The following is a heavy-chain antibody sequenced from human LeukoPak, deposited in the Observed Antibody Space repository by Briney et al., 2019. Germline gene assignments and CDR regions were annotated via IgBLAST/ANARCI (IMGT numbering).Heavy chain of an antibody. CDR1: GASVSTYY. CDR2: IYYSGST. Sequence: SETLSLTCTVSGASVSTYYWSWIRQPPGKGLEWIAYIYYSGSTNYNPSLKSRVTMSVDTSKNQFSLMLGSVTAADTAVYYCARDTGSYYFDYWGQGTLVTVSS. CDR3: ARDTGSYYFDY. V-gene: IGHV4-59*02. D-gene: IGHD1-26*01. J-gene: IGHJ4*02.